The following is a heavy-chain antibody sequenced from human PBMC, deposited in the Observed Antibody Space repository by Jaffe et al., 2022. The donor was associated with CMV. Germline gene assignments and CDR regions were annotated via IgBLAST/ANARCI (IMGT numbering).Heavy chain of an antibody. V-gene: IGHV3-15*01. D-gene: IGHD2-15*01. J-gene: IGHJ6*02. CDR2: IKSKTDGGTT. CDR1: GFTFSNAW. CDR3: TTVHCSGGSCYPAYRYYYYYGMDV. Sequence: EVQLVESGGGLVKPGGSLRLSCAASGFTFSNAWMSWVRQAPGKGLEWVGRIKSKTDGGTTDYAAPVKGRFTISRDDSKNTLYLQMNSLKTEDTAVYYCTTVHCSGGSCYPAYRYYYYYGMDVWGQGTTVTVSS.